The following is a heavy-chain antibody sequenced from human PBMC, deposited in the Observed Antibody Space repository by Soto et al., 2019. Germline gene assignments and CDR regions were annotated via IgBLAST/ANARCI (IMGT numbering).Heavy chain of an antibody. J-gene: IGHJ4*02. Sequence: GASVKVSCKASGGTFSIYAISWVRKAPGQGLEWMGGIIPIFGTANYAQKFQGRVTITADESTSTAYMELSSLRSEDTAVYYCARPARSLAVAGYFDYWGQGTLVTVSS. CDR3: ARPARSLAVAGYFDY. D-gene: IGHD6-19*01. CDR2: IIPIFGTA. V-gene: IGHV1-69*13. CDR1: GGTFSIYA.